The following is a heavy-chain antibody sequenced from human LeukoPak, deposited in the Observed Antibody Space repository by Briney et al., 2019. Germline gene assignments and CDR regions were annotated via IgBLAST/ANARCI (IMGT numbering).Heavy chain of an antibody. CDR1: GFTVSSNY. Sequence: GGSLRLSCAASGFTVSSNYMNWVRQAPGKGLEWVSVIYGGGNIYYADSVKGRFTIFRDNSKNTLYLQMNSLRAEDTAVYYCARGAGYNYPYYFDYWGQGTLVTVSS. V-gene: IGHV3-53*01. D-gene: IGHD5-24*01. J-gene: IGHJ4*02. CDR2: IYGGGNI. CDR3: ARGAGYNYPYYFDY.